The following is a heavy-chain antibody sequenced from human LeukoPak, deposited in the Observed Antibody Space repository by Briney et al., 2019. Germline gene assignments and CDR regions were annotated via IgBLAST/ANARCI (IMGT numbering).Heavy chain of an antibody. Sequence: GASVKVSCKASGYTFTSYYIHWVRQAPGQGLEWMGIINPSGGSTSYAQKFQGRVTMTRDTSTSTVYMELSSLRSEDTAVYYCASPVVPAAVTPYYNYYGMDVWGQGTTVTVSS. J-gene: IGHJ6*02. D-gene: IGHD2-2*01. CDR1: GYTFTSYY. V-gene: IGHV1-46*01. CDR2: INPSGGST. CDR3: ASPVVPAAVTPYYNYYGMDV.